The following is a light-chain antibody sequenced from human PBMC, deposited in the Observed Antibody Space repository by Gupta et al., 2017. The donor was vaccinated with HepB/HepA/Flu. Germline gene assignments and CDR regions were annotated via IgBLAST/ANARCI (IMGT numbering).Light chain of an antibody. Sequence: ATLSFSPGERATLSCRASQSVINFLAWYQQKPGQAPRLLIYDASNRATGIPARFSGSGSGTDFILTISSLEPEDFAVYYCQHRLNWPLTFGGGTKVEIK. CDR3: QHRLNWPLT. J-gene: IGKJ4*01. CDR1: QSVINF. V-gene: IGKV3-11*01. CDR2: DAS.